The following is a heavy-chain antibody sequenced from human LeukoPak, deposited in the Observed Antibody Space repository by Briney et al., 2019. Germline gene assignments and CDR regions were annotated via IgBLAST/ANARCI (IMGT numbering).Heavy chain of an antibody. CDR3: ARGGSYFPPDY. V-gene: IGHV1-2*02. CDR1: GYTSTGYY. CDR2: INSNSGGT. J-gene: IGHJ4*02. D-gene: IGHD1-26*01. Sequence: ASVKVSCKASGYTSTGYYMHWVRQAPGQGLEWMGWINSNSGGTNYPQKFQGRVTMTRDTSISTAYMEVSRLRSDDTAVYYCARGGSYFPPDYWGQGTLVTVSS.